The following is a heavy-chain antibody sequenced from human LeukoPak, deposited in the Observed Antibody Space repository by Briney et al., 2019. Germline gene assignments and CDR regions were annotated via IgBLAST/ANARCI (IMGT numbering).Heavy chain of an antibody. Sequence: SQTLSLTCAISGDSVFSNSVAWNWIRQSPSRGLEWRGRTFYRSKWYNDYAVSVKSRITINPDTSKNQFSLQLNSVTPEDTAVYSCARGYNYGFDYWGQGTLVTASS. CDR1: GDSVFSNSVA. D-gene: IGHD5-18*01. V-gene: IGHV6-1*01. J-gene: IGHJ4*02. CDR3: ARGYNYGFDY. CDR2: TFYRSKWYN.